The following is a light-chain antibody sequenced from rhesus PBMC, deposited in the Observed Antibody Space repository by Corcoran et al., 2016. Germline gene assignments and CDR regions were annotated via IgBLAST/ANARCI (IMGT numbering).Light chain of an antibody. CDR3: LQYSSSPFT. Sequence: DIQMTQSPSSLSASVGDKVTITCRASQGISSWLAWYQQKRGKAPKLLIYKASSLQSGFPSRFSGSGSGTDFTLTISSLQPEDFATYYCLQYSSSPFTFGPGTKLDIK. CDR1: QGISSW. J-gene: IGKJ3*01. V-gene: IGKV1-22*01. CDR2: KAS.